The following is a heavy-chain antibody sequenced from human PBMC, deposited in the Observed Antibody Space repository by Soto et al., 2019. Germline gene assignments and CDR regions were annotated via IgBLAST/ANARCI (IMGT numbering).Heavy chain of an antibody. CDR3: AREGWNHDNWFDP. J-gene: IGHJ5*02. Sequence: QVQLVQSGAEVKKPGASVKVSCKASGYTFTSYAMHWVRQAPGQRLEWMGWINAGNGNTKYSQKFQGRVTITRDTSASTAYMELSSLRAEDTAVYYCAREGWNHDNWFDPWGQGTLVTVSS. D-gene: IGHD1-1*01. CDR1: GYTFTSYA. V-gene: IGHV1-3*01. CDR2: INAGNGNT.